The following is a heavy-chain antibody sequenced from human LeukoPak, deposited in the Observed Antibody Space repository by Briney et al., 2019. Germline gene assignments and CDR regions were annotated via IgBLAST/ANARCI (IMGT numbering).Heavy chain of an antibody. CDR1: GGSISSGNYY. Sequence: SRTLSLTCTVSGGSISSGNYYWNWIRQPAGKGLEWIGRIYTSGTTNYNPSFKSRVTISVDTSKNQFSLKLSSVTAADTAVYFCATARSQDTFNIWGQGTMVTVSS. V-gene: IGHV4-61*02. J-gene: IGHJ3*02. CDR2: IYTSGTT. CDR3: ATARSQDTFNI.